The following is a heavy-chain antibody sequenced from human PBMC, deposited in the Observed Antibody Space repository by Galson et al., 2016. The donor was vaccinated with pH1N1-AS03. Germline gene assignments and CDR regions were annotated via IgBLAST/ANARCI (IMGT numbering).Heavy chain of an antibody. J-gene: IGHJ4*02. D-gene: IGHD3-9*01. CDR1: GFTFGDYY. Sequence: SLRLSCAASGFTFGDYYMSWIRQAPGKGLEWISCITSSGGSGSNMYYADALKGRFTISRDNAKNSLYLQMNSLRADDTAVYFCARGWYDIWTGYLVDPFDYWGQGALVTVSS. CDR2: ITSSGGSGSNM. CDR3: ARGWYDIWTGYLVDPFDY. V-gene: IGHV3-11*01.